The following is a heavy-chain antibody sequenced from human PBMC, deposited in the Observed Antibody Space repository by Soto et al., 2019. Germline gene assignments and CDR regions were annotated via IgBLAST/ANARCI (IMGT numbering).Heavy chain of an antibody. D-gene: IGHD5-12*01. CDR3: ARHCPDIGAAITWGYYHDA. Sequence: SKTPSLTFTVYGGAVSSSSCYWCCIRQPPGKGLEWIGSIYYSGSTYYNPSLKSRVTISVDTSKNQFSLKLSSVTAADTAVYYCARHCPDIGAAITWGYYHDASGQGTLDIVS. J-gene: IGHJ5*02. CDR2: IYYSGST. CDR1: GGAVSSSSCY. V-gene: IGHV4-39*01.